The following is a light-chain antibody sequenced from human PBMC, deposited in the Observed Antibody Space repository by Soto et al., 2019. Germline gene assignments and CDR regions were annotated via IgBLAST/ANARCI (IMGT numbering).Light chain of an antibody. J-gene: IGKJ1*01. CDR1: QSVSSSL. Sequence: ETVLTQSPGTLSLSPGERATLSCRASQSVSSSLLAWYQHKPGQTPRLLIYGASSRATGIPDRFSGSGSGTDFTLTISRLESEDFAVYYCQQYGSPWTFGQGTKVEIK. V-gene: IGKV3-20*01. CDR3: QQYGSPWT. CDR2: GAS.